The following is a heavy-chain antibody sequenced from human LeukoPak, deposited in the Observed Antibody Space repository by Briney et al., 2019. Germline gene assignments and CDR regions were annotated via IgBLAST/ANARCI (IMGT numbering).Heavy chain of an antibody. CDR3: ARTHRKIWLGELYTWFDP. V-gene: IGHV4-59*01. D-gene: IGHD3-10*01. Sequence: SETLSLTCSVSGGSISSYYWSWVRQPPGKGLEWIGYIYYGGNTNYNPSLKSRVTISVDTSKNRFSLKLSSVTAADTAVYYCARTHRKIWLGELYTWFDPWGQGTLVTVSS. J-gene: IGHJ5*02. CDR1: GGSISSYY. CDR2: IYYGGNT.